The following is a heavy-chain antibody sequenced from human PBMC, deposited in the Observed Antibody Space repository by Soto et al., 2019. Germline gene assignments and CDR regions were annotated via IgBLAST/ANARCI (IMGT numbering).Heavy chain of an antibody. CDR3: ARDIALQHYYYYGMDV. V-gene: IGHV3-30-3*01. D-gene: IGHD6-13*01. CDR1: GFTFSSYA. J-gene: IGHJ6*02. Sequence: QVQLVESGGGVVQPGRSLRLSCAASGFTFSSYAMHWVRQAPGKGLEWVAVISYDGSNKYYADSVKGRFTISRDNSKNTVYLKMNSLRAEDTAVYYCARDIALQHYYYYGMDVWGQGTTVTVSS. CDR2: ISYDGSNK.